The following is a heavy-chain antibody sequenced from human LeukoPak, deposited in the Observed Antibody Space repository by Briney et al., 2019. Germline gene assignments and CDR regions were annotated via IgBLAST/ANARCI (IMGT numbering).Heavy chain of an antibody. CDR3: ARDSDLGY. CDR1: GGTFSSYA. Sequence: ASVKVSCKASGGTFSSYAISWVRQAPGQGLEWMGWMNPNSGNTGYAQKFQGRVTMTRNTSISTAYMELSSLRSEDTAVYYCARDSDLGYWGQGTLVTVSS. D-gene: IGHD2-15*01. V-gene: IGHV1-8*02. CDR2: MNPNSGNT. J-gene: IGHJ4*02.